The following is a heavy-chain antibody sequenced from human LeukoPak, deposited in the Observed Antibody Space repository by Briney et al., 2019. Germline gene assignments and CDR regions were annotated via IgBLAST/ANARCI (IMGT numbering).Heavy chain of an antibody. Sequence: PSETLSLTCTVSGGSISTYYWSWIRQPAGKGLEWIGHIYSSGSTNYNPSLKSRVTMSVDTSKSQFSLKLSSVSAADTAVYYCASRVGPKISAVEYWGQGALVTVSS. D-gene: IGHD6-13*01. J-gene: IGHJ4*02. CDR1: GGSISTYY. CDR3: ASRVGPKISAVEY. CDR2: IYSSGST. V-gene: IGHV4-4*07.